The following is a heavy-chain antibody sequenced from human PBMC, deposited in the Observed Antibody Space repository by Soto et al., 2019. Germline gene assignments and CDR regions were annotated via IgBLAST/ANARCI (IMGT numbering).Heavy chain of an antibody. Sequence: EVQLVESGGGLVQPGRSLRLSCAASGFTFDDYAMHWVRQAPGRGLEWVSRITWNSGTIDYADSVKGRFTISRDNAKNSLYLQMNSLRAEGTALYYCTKSWRLYYMDVWGKGTTVTVSS. J-gene: IGHJ6*03. CDR2: ITWNSGTI. CDR1: GFTFDDYA. D-gene: IGHD3-3*01. CDR3: TKSWRLYYMDV. V-gene: IGHV3-9*01.